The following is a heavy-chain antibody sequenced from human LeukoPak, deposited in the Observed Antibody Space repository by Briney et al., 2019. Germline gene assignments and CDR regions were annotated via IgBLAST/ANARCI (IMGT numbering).Heavy chain of an antibody. CDR3: ARGGVAIAWGAFDV. D-gene: IGHD3-16*01. J-gene: IGHJ3*01. Sequence: GGSLRLSCAASGFKFKTYGMHWVRQAPGEGLEWVAVIYYDGNQKYYGDSVKGRFTVSRDVSENMLYLQMSSLRADDTAVYYCARGGVAIAWGAFDVWGQGTMVTVSS. CDR2: IYYDGNQK. V-gene: IGHV3-33*01. CDR1: GFKFKTYG.